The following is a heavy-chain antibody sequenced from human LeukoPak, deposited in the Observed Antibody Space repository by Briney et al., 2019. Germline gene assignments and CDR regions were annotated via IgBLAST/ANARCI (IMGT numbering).Heavy chain of an antibody. Sequence: GGSLRLSCAASGFTVSSNYMSWVRQAPGKGLEWVSAISGSGGSTYYADSVKGRFTISRDNSKNTLYLQMNSLRAEDTAVYYCARELSRGQQLPLRYFDYWGQGTLVTVSS. CDR2: ISGSGGST. D-gene: IGHD6-13*01. CDR3: ARELSRGQQLPLRYFDY. J-gene: IGHJ4*02. V-gene: IGHV3-23*01. CDR1: GFTVSSNY.